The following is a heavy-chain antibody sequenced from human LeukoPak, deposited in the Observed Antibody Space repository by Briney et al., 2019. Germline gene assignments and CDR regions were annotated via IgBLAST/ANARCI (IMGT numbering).Heavy chain of an antibody. CDR1: GFTFSSHG. CDR3: AKDDAWLQFGE. Sequence: GGSLRLSCAASGFTFSSHGMNWVRQAPGKGLEWVSGISPRGDITYYADSVKGRFTVSRDNFKNTLYLEVISLTAEDTAVYYCAKDDAWLQFGEWSQGTLVTVSS. CDR2: ISPRGDIT. J-gene: IGHJ4*02. V-gene: IGHV3-23*01. D-gene: IGHD3-10*01.